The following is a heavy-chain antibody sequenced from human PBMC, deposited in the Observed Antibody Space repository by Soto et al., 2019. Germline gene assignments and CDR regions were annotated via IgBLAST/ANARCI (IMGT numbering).Heavy chain of an antibody. CDR3: ARDRVPGYYFGMDV. D-gene: IGHD3-10*01. V-gene: IGHV4-61*01. CDR1: GGSVSSGSYY. CDR2: IYYSGST. J-gene: IGHJ6*02. Sequence: SETLSLTCTVSGGSVSSGSYYWSWIRQPPGKGLEWIGYIYYSGSTNYNPSLKSRVTISVDTSNNQFSLKLSSVTAAVTAVYYCARDRVPGYYFGMDVWGQGTTVTVSS.